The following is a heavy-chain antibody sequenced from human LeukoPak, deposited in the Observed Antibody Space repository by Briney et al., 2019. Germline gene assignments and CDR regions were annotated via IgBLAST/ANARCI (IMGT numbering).Heavy chain of an antibody. CDR1: GGSISGYY. V-gene: IGHV4-59*01. J-gene: IGHJ3*02. CDR2: IYYSGST. D-gene: IGHD4-17*01. Sequence: SETLSLTCTVSGGSISGYYWSWIRQPPGKGLEWIGYIYYSGSTNYNPSLKSRVTISVDTSKNQFSLKLSSVTAADTAVYYCARVDTVTTYAFDIWGQGTMVTVSS. CDR3: ARVDTVTTYAFDI.